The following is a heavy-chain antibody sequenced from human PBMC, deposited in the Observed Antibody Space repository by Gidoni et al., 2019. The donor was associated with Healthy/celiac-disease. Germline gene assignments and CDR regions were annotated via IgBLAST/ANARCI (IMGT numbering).Heavy chain of an antibody. V-gene: IGHV4-39*01. CDR1: GGSISSSSYY. Sequence: QMQLQESGPGLVKPSETLSITCTASGGSISSSSYYWGWFRQPPGKGLEWIGSIYYSGSTYYNPSLKWRVTISVDTSKNQLSLKLSSVTAADTAVYYCASSVSGSYIFGDYWGQGTLVTVSS. CDR3: ASSVSGSYIFGDY. CDR2: IYYSGST. D-gene: IGHD1-26*01. J-gene: IGHJ4*02.